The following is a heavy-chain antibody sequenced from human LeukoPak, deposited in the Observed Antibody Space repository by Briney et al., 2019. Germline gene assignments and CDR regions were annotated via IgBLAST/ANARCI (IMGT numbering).Heavy chain of an antibody. CDR2: ISSSSTYI. V-gene: IGHV3-21*04. CDR1: GFTFSSYS. CDR3: ATSRIGVADYYYYYGMEV. Sequence: GGSLRLSCAASGFTFSSYSMNWVRQAPGKGLEWVSSISSSSTYIYYADSVKGRFTISRDNAKNSLYLQMNSLRAEDTAVYYCATSRIGVADYYYYYGMEVWGQGTTVTVSS. J-gene: IGHJ6*02. D-gene: IGHD6-19*01.